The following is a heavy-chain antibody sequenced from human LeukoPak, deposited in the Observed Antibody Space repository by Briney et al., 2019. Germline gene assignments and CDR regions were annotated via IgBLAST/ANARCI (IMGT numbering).Heavy chain of an antibody. CDR2: MNPNSGNT. CDR3: ARGGLRYFDWLWHYYYYGMDV. J-gene: IGHJ6*02. Sequence: ASVKVSCKASGYTFTSYDINWVRQATGQELEWMGWMNPNSGNTGYAQKFQGRVTMTRNTSISTAYMELSSLRSEDTAVYYSARGGLRYFDWLWHYYYYGMDVWGQGTTVTVSS. V-gene: IGHV1-8*01. D-gene: IGHD3-9*01. CDR1: GYTFTSYD.